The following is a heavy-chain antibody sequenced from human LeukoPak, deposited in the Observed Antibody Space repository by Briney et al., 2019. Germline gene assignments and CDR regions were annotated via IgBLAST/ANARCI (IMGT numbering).Heavy chain of an antibody. V-gene: IGHV1-8*01. CDR2: MNPNGGNT. J-gene: IGHJ4*02. Sequence: ASVKVSCKASGYTFTSYDINWVRQATGQGLEWMGWMNPNGGNTGYAQKFQGRVTMTRNTSISTAYMELSSLRSEDTAMYYCARGFRTDGDYGYWGQGTLVTVSS. CDR3: ARGFRTDGDYGY. D-gene: IGHD4-17*01. CDR1: GYTFTSYD.